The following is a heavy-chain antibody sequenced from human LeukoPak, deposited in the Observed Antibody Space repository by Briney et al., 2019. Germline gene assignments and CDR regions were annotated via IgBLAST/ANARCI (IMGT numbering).Heavy chain of an antibody. CDR3: ARVPSWYYDILTGYYIDY. J-gene: IGHJ4*02. Sequence: GASVKVSCKASGYSFTSYGISWVRQAPGQGLEWMGWISAYNGNTNYAQKLQGRVTMATDTSTSTAYMELRSLRSDDTAVYYCARVPSWYYDILTGYYIDYWGQGTLVTVSS. D-gene: IGHD3-9*01. V-gene: IGHV1-18*01. CDR1: GYSFTSYG. CDR2: ISAYNGNT.